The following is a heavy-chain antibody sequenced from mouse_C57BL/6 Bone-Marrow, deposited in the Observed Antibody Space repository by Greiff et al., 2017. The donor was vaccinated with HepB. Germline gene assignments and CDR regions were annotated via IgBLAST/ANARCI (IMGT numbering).Heavy chain of an antibody. Sequence: QVQLQQPGAELVKPGASVKLSCKASGYTFTSYWMHWVKQRPGQGLEWIGDIYPGSGSTNYNEKFKSKATLTVDTSSSTAYMQLSSLTSEDSAVYYCARRRRYDYVFDYWGQGTTLTVSS. CDR3: ARRRRYDYVFDY. V-gene: IGHV1-55*01. CDR2: IYPGSGST. J-gene: IGHJ2*01. D-gene: IGHD2-4*01. CDR1: GYTFTSYW.